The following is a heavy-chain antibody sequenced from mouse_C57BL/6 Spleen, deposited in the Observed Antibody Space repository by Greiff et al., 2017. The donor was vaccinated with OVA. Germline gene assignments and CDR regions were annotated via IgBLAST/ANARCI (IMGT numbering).Heavy chain of an antibody. Sequence: EVKLMESGGGLVQPKGSLKLSCAASGFTFNTYAMHWVRQAPGKGLEWVARIRRKSSNYATYSADSVKDRLTISRDDSQSTVDLQMNNRRTEDTAMYYCVRSDRGSSMDYWGKGSSDTVSS. CDR1: GFTFNTYA. CDR3: VRSDRGSSMDY. D-gene: IGHD3-2*01. CDR2: IRRKSSNYAT. J-gene: IGHJ4*01. V-gene: IGHV10-3*01.